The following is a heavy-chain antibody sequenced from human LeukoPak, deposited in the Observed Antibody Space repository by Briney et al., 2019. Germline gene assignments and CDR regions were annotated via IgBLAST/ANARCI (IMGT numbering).Heavy chain of an antibody. CDR3: ARSRHSYDSSGFPHY. V-gene: IGHV3-20*04. CDR1: RFTFSSYG. Sequence: GGTLRVSCAASRFTFSSYGMSWVRQAPGKGLEWVSGINSNGSSRGYADSVKGRFTISRDNAKNSLYLQMNSLRAEDTALYYCARSRHSYDSSGFPHYWGQGTLVTVSS. CDR2: INSNGSSR. D-gene: IGHD3-22*01. J-gene: IGHJ4*02.